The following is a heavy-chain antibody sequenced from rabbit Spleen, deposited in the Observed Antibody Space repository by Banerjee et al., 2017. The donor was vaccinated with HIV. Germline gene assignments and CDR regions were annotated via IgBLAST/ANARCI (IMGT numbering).Heavy chain of an antibody. D-gene: IGHD1-1*01. CDR1: GFTLSTKYY. V-gene: IGHV1S40*01. CDR2: LNTVTGST. Sequence: QSLEESGGDLVKPGASLTLTCTASGFTLSTKYYMCWVRQAPGKGLEWIGCLNTVTGSTYYASWAKGRFAISRTSSTTVTLQMTSLTAADTATYFCARNYVNAFDPWGQGTLVTVS. CDR3: ARNYVNAFDP. J-gene: IGHJ2*01.